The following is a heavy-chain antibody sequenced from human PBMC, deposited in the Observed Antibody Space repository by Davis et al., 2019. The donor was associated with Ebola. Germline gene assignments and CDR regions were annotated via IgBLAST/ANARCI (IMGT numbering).Heavy chain of an antibody. CDR3: ARRMKYGGVFDY. D-gene: IGHD4-23*01. Sequence: PSETLSLTCTVSGGSISSSSYYWGWIRQPPGKGLEWIGSIYYSGSTYYNPSLKSRVTISVDTSKNQFSLKLSSVTAADTAVYYCARRMKYGGVFDYWGQGTLVTVSS. CDR1: GGSISSSSYY. CDR2: IYYSGST. V-gene: IGHV4-39*01. J-gene: IGHJ4*02.